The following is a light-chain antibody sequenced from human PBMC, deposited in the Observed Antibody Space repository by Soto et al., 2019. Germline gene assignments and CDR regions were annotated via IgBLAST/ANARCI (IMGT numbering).Light chain of an antibody. CDR2: QAS. CDR3: QQHLSYPFT. CDR1: QSISSW. J-gene: IGKJ3*01. V-gene: IGKV1-5*03. Sequence: DIQMTQSPSTLSASVGDRVTITCRASQSISSWLAWYQQKPGKAPKLLIYQASSLESGVPSRFSGSESGTEFTHTISSLQPDDFATYYCQQHLSYPFTFGPGTKVEIK.